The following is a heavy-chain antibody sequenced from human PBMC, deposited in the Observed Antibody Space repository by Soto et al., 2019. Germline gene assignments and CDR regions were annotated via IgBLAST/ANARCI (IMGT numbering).Heavy chain of an antibody. CDR1: GGTFSSYA. CDR2: IIPIFGTA. J-gene: IGHJ6*02. D-gene: IGHD2-21*02. Sequence: QVPLVQSGAEVKKPGSSVKVSCKASGGTFSSYAISWVRQAPGQGLERMGGIIPIFGTANYAQKFQGRVTITADESTSTAYREMSSVRSEDTAVYDCASANIVVVTAIPEYYGMDVWGQATTVTVSS. CDR3: ASANIVVVTAIPEYYGMDV. V-gene: IGHV1-69*01.